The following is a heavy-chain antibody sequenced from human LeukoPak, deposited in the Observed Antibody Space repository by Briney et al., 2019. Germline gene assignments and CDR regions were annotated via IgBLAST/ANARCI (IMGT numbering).Heavy chain of an antibody. V-gene: IGHV3-7*01. Sequence: PGGSLRLSCEASGFSFSDYWMNWVRQAPGKGLEWVANIKQDGSEKFYVDSVKGRFTMSRDNAKKSLSLQMNSLRAEDTAVYYCARGGEVSGYRLLDYWGQGTLVTVTS. D-gene: IGHD3-22*01. CDR1: GFSFSDYW. CDR3: ARGGEVSGYRLLDY. CDR2: IKQDGSEK. J-gene: IGHJ4*02.